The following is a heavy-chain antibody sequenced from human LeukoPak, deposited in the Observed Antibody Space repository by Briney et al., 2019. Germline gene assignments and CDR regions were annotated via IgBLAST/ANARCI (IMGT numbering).Heavy chain of an antibody. CDR2: ISGSGGST. Sequence: GGSLRLSCAASGFTVSSNYMSWVRQAPGKGLEWVSAISGSGGSTYYADSVKGRFTISRDNSKNTLYLQMNSLRAEDTAVYYCAKADTENYMDVWGKGTTVTVSS. CDR1: GFTVSSNY. V-gene: IGHV3-23*01. CDR3: AKADTENYMDV. J-gene: IGHJ6*03.